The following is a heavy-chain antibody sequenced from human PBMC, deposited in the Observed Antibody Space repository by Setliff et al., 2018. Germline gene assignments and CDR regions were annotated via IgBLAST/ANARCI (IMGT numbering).Heavy chain of an antibody. J-gene: IGHJ4*02. CDR3: ARVVGADGIGIDY. D-gene: IGHD2-15*01. Sequence: GESLKISCRGSGYTFSDYWIGWVRQMPGKGLEWMGIIYPGDSDTRYSPSFQGQVTFSADKSISTAYLQWSSLKASGTATYYCARVVGADGIGIDYWGQGTVVTFSS. CDR2: IYPGDSDT. CDR1: GYTFSDYW. V-gene: IGHV5-51*01.